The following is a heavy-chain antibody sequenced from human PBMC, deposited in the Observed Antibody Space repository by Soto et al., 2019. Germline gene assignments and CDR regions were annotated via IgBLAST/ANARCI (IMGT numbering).Heavy chain of an antibody. D-gene: IGHD6-19*01. V-gene: IGHV3-20*01. CDR2: INWNGGST. CDR1: GFTFDDYG. CDR3: ASVERQWLGGHDAFDI. J-gene: IGHJ3*02. Sequence: EVQLVESGGGVVRPGGSLRLSCAASGFTFDDYGMSWVRQAPGKGLEWVSGINWNGGSTGYADSVKGRFTISRDNAKNSLYLQMNSLRAEDTALYHCASVERQWLGGHDAFDIRGQGTMVTVSS.